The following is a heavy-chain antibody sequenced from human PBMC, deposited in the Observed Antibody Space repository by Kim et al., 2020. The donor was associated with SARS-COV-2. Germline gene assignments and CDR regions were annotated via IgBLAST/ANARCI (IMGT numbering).Heavy chain of an antibody. CDR1: GFTVSSNY. D-gene: IGHD1-26*01. V-gene: IGHV3-53*01. Sequence: GGSLRLSCAASGFTVSSNYMSWVRQAPGKGLEWVSVIYSGGSTYYADSVKGRFTISRDNSKNTLYLQMNSLRAEDTAVYYCARDGRSRWPGGSLDYWGQGTLVTVSS. CDR2: IYSGGST. CDR3: ARDGRSRWPGGSLDY. J-gene: IGHJ4*02.